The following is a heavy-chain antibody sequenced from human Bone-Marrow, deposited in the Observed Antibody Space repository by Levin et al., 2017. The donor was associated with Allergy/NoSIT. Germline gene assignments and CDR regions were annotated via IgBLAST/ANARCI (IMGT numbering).Heavy chain of an antibody. J-gene: IGHJ4*02. V-gene: IGHV3-13*04. CDR3: ARVALPRYCTSTSCSDGGYYFDY. CDR2: IGTAADS. Sequence: GESLKISCAASGFTFSSYDMHWVRQATGRGLEWVSAIGTAADSYYSGSVKGRFTVSRDNAKNSFYLQMNSLRAGDTAVYYCARVALPRYCTSTSCSDGGYYFDYWGQGTLVTVSS. D-gene: IGHD2-2*01. CDR1: GFTFSSYD.